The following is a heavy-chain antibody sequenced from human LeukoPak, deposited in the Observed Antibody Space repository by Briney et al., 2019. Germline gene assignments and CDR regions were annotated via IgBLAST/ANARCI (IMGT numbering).Heavy chain of an antibody. CDR1: GGSISSSSYY. CDR2: IYYSGST. J-gene: IGHJ4*02. V-gene: IGHV4-61*01. Sequence: SETLSLTCTVSGGSISSSSYYWSWIRQPPGKGLEWIGYIYYSGSTNYNPSLKSRVTISVDTSKNQFSLKLSSVTAADTAVYYCARAARPDVFDYWGQGTLVTVSS. CDR3: ARAARPDVFDY. D-gene: IGHD6-6*01.